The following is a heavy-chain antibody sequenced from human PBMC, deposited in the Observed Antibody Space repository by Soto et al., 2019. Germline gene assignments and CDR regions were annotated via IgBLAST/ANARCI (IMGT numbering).Heavy chain of an antibody. CDR2: IDPSDSYT. J-gene: IGHJ6*02. CDR3: ARRSYCSGGSCFDYYGMDV. Sequence: GESLKISCKGSGYSFTSYWISWVRQMPGKGLEWMGRIDPSDSYTNYSPSFQGHVTISADKSISTAYLQWSSLKASDTAMYYWARRSYCSGGSCFDYYGMDVWGQGTTVTVSS. V-gene: IGHV5-10-1*01. CDR1: GYSFTSYW. D-gene: IGHD2-15*01.